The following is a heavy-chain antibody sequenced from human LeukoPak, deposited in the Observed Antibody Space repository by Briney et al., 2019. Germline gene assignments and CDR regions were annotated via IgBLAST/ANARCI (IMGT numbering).Heavy chain of an antibody. CDR2: IFPSGGEI. CDR3: ATYRQVLLPFES. D-gene: IGHD2-8*02. Sequence: GGSLRLSCAASGFTFSTFAMIWVRQPPGKGLEWVSSIFPSGGEIHYADSVRGRFTISRDNSKSTLSLQMNSLRAEDTAIYYCATYRQVLLPFESWGQGTLVSVSS. CDR1: GFTFSTFA. J-gene: IGHJ4*02. V-gene: IGHV3-23*01.